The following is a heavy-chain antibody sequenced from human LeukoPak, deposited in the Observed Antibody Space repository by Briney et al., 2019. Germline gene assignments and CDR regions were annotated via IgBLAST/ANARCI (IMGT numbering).Heavy chain of an antibody. CDR1: GFTFSSYS. J-gene: IGHJ4*02. CDR3: ARELNWDADY. D-gene: IGHD1-1*01. CDR2: ISSSSSTI. V-gene: IGHV3-48*04. Sequence: GGSLRLSFAAPGFTFSSYSMNWVRQAPGKGLEWVSYISSSSSTIYYADSVKGRFTISRDNAKNSLYLQMNSLRAEDTAVYYCARELNWDADYWGQGTLVTVSS.